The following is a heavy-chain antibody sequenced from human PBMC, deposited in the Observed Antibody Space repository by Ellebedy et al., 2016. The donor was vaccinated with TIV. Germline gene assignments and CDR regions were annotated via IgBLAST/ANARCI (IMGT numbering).Heavy chain of an antibody. V-gene: IGHV4-39*01. CDR1: GGSISSNSYY. CDR2: IYYSGST. J-gene: IGHJ4*02. D-gene: IGHD2-2*01. CDR3: ARRPNVVAFFDY. Sequence: SETLSLTXTVSGGSISSNSYYWGWIRQPPGKGLEWIGSIYYSGSTYYNPSLKSRVTISVDTSKNQFSLKLSSVTAADTAVYYCARRPNVVAFFDYWGQGTLVTVSS.